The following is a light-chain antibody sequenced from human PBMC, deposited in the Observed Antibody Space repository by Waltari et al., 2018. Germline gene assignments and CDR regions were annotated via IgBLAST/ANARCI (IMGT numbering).Light chain of an antibody. J-gene: IGKJ1*01. Sequence: DVVMTQSPLSLPVTLGQPASISCWSSRSLVPSDGNTYLNWFHQRPGQSPRRLIYQVSNRDSGVPDRFSGSGSGTDFTLKISRVEAEDVGVYYCMQGTHWPRTFGQGTKVEIK. CDR2: QVS. CDR3: MQGTHWPRT. V-gene: IGKV2-30*02. CDR1: RSLVPSDGNTY.